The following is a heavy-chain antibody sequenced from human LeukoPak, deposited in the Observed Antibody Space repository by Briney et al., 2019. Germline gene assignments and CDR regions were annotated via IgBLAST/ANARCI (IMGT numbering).Heavy chain of an antibody. V-gene: IGHV3-7*01. Sequence: GESLKISCAASGFTYSNSWMNWVRQAPGKGLEWVANIKPDGSEKYYVDSVKGRFTISRDNADNSLYLQMNSLRVEDTAVYFCTRVSILEDEDYWGRGTLVTVSS. D-gene: IGHD1-26*01. CDR2: IKPDGSEK. J-gene: IGHJ4*02. CDR3: TRVSILEDEDY. CDR1: GFTYSNSW.